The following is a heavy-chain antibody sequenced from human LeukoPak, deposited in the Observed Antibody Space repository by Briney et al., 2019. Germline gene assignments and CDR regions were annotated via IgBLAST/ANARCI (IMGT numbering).Heavy chain of an antibody. Sequence: GSLLLSCAASGFTFSSYAMSGVRQAPGKGLEWVSAISGSGGSTYYADSVKGRFTISRDNSKNTLYLQMNSLRAEDTAVYYCAKVSTRLYFDYWGQGTLVTVSS. CDR2: ISGSGGST. CDR1: GFTFSSYA. D-gene: IGHD2/OR15-2a*01. CDR3: AKVSTRLYFDY. V-gene: IGHV3-23*01. J-gene: IGHJ4*02.